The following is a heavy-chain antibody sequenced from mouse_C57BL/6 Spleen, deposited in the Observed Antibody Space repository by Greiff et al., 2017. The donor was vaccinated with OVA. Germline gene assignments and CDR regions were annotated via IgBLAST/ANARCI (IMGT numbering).Heavy chain of an antibody. CDR1: GYTFTSYW. Sequence: VQLQQPGAELVKPGASVKLSCKASGYTFTSYWMQWVKQRPGQGLEWIGEIDPSDSYTNYNQKFKGKATLTVDTASSTAYMQLSSLTSEDSAVYYCARLEDYWGQGTTLTVSS. CDR2: IDPSDSYT. J-gene: IGHJ2*01. V-gene: IGHV1-50*01. CDR3: ARLEDY.